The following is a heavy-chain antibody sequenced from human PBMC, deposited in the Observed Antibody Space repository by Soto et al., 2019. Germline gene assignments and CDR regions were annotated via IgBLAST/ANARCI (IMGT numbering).Heavy chain of an antibody. J-gene: IGHJ6*02. CDR1: GFSLSTSGVG. Sequence: SGPTLVNPTQTLTLTCTFSGFSLSTSGVGVGWIRQPPGKALEWLALIYWDDDKRYSPSLRSRLTISKDTSKNQVVLTMTNMDPADTATYYCIQSRCGGDCLQSYASHYYYGLDVWGQGTTVTVSS. V-gene: IGHV2-5*02. CDR3: IQSRCGGDCLQSYASHYYYGLDV. CDR2: IYWDDDK. D-gene: IGHD2-21*02.